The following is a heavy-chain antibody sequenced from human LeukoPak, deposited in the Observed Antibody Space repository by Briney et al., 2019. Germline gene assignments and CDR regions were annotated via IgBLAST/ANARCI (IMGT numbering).Heavy chain of an antibody. Sequence: ASVKVSCKASGYTFTSYGISWVRQAPGQGLEWMGWISAYNGNTNYAQKLQGRVTMTTDTSTSAAYMELRSLRSDDTAVYYCARAIPRGGELDYWGQGTLVTVSS. J-gene: IGHJ4*02. D-gene: IGHD2-21*01. V-gene: IGHV1-18*01. CDR1: GYTFTSYG. CDR2: ISAYNGNT. CDR3: ARAIPRGGELDY.